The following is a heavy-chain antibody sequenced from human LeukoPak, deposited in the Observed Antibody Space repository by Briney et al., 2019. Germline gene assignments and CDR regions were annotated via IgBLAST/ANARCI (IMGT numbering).Heavy chain of an antibody. CDR1: GYTFIGHY. CDR2: INPSGGST. V-gene: IGHV1-46*01. CDR3: AREGRYYGSGYYYYYMDV. D-gene: IGHD3-10*01. Sequence: ASVKVSCKTSGYTFIGHYMHWVRQAPGQGLEWMGIINPSGGSTSYAQKFQGRVTMTRDMSTSTVYMELSSLRSEDTAVYYCAREGRYYGSGYYYYYMDVWGKGTTVTISS. J-gene: IGHJ6*03.